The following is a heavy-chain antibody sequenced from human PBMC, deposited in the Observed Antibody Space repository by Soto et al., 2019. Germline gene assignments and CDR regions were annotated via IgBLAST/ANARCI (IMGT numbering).Heavy chain of an antibody. CDR1: GFTFSSYA. CDR3: AKGSRWLQFPDY. CDR2: ISGSGGST. V-gene: IGHV3-23*01. D-gene: IGHD5-12*01. J-gene: IGHJ4*02. Sequence: EVQLLESGGGLVQPGGSLRLSCAASGFTFSSYAMSWVRQAPGKGLEWVSAISGSGGSTYYADSVKGRFTISRDNSKNRLYLQMNSLRAEDTAVYYCAKGSRWLQFPDYWGQGTLVTVSS.